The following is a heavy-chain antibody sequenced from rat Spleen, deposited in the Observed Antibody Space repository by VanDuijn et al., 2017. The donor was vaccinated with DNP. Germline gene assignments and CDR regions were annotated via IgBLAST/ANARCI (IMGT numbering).Heavy chain of an antibody. J-gene: IGHJ3*01. CDR2: ISYDGGST. V-gene: IGHV5-22*01. Sequence: EVQLVESGGGLVQPGRSMKLSCAASGFTFSDYYMAWVRQAPTKGLEWVAYISYDGGSTYHGDSVKGRFTISRDNAKSTLYLQMNSLRSEDTATYYCARPPYNSGSHWFVYWGQGTLVTVSS. CDR1: GFTFSDYY. CDR3: ARPPYNSGSHWFVY. D-gene: IGHD4-3*01.